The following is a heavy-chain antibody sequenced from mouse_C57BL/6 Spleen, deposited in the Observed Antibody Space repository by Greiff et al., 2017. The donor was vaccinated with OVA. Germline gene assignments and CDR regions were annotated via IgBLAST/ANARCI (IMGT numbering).Heavy chain of an antibody. Sequence: QVQLQQSGAELVKPGASVKISCKASGYAFSSYWMNWVKQRPGKGLEWIGQIYPGDGDTNYNGKFKGKATLTADKSSSTAYMQLSSLTSEDSAVYFCASPSYDGYCDYWGQGTTLTVSS. CDR2: IYPGDGDT. CDR1: GYAFSSYW. CDR3: ASPSYDGYCDY. D-gene: IGHD2-3*01. V-gene: IGHV1-80*01. J-gene: IGHJ2*01.